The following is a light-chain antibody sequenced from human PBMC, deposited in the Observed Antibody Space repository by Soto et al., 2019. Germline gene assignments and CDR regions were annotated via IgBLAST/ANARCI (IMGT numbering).Light chain of an antibody. Sequence: QSVLTQPPSVSAAPGQTVTISCSGSSSNIGNNYVSWYQQVPGTAPKLLIYEDDKRPSGTPDRFSGSKSGTSTTLVITGLQTGDEADYYCVTWDTSLSAGVFGGGTKVTVL. J-gene: IGLJ3*02. CDR3: VTWDTSLSAGV. V-gene: IGLV1-51*02. CDR2: EDD. CDR1: SSNIGNNY.